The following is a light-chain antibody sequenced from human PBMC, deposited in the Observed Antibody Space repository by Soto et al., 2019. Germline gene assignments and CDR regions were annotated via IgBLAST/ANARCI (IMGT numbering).Light chain of an antibody. CDR3: QQYGSSPT. CDR1: QSVSSSY. J-gene: IGKJ1*01. Sequence: EIVLTQSPGTLSLSPGERATLSCRASQSVSSSYLAWYQQTPGQAPRLLIYGGSSRATGIPDRFSGSGSGTDFTLTISRLEPEDVAVYYCQQYGSSPTFGQGTKVEIK. V-gene: IGKV3-20*01. CDR2: GGS.